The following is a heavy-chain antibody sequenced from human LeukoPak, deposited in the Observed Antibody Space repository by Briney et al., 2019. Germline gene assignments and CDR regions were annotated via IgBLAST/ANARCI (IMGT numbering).Heavy chain of an antibody. Sequence: SETLSLTCTVSGGSITSGSYYWTWIRQPAWKGLEWIGRIYTSGSTNYNPSLKSRVTISVDTSKNQFSLKLSSVTAADTAAYYCARTPISPIYDYVLGSYRSSLIDYLGQGTLVTVSS. J-gene: IGHJ4*02. D-gene: IGHD3-16*02. CDR2: IYTSGST. V-gene: IGHV4-61*02. CDR1: GGSITSGSYY. CDR3: ARTPISPIYDYVLGSYRSSLIDY.